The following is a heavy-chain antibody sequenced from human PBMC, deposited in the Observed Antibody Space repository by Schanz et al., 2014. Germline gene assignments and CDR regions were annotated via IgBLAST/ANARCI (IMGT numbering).Heavy chain of an antibody. J-gene: IGHJ6*02. D-gene: IGHD6-13*01. CDR3: ARDRQQLVGRIGYYYGMDV. CDR2: IYINSGST. CDR1: GFSVSTNY. V-gene: IGHV3-66*03. Sequence: EVQLVESGGGLIQPGGSLRLSCAVSGFSVSTNYMSWVRQAPGKGLEWVSSIYINSGSTNYADSVKGRFTISRDNSKNTLYLQMNSLRAEDTAVYYCARDRQQLVGRIGYYYGMDVWGQGTTVTVSS.